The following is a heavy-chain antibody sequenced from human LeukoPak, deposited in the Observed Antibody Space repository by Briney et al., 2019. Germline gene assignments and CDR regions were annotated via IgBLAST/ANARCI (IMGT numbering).Heavy chain of an antibody. D-gene: IGHD4-17*01. Sequence: SQTLSLTCTVSGGSISSGDYYWSWIRQPPGKGLEWIGSVYHSGSTYYNPSLKSRVTISVDTSKNQFSLQLTSVTAADTAVYYCAHYGDYRPVDYWGQGSLVTVSS. CDR3: AHYGDYRPVDY. V-gene: IGHV4-30-4*08. CDR2: VYHSGST. CDR1: GGSISSGDYY. J-gene: IGHJ4*02.